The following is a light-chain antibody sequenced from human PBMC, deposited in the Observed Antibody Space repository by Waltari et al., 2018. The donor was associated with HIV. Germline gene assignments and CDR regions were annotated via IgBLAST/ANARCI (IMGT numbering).Light chain of an antibody. Sequence: QSTLTQPASVSGSPGQSITISCTGTGSDVGVYNFVSWYQHHPGKAPKLLIYEVVNRPSGVSDRFSGSKSGNTASLTISGLQADDEADYYCCSYTTSSTFLFGGGTKLTVL. J-gene: IGLJ2*01. V-gene: IGLV2-14*01. CDR1: GSDVGVYNF. CDR2: EVV. CDR3: CSYTTSSTFL.